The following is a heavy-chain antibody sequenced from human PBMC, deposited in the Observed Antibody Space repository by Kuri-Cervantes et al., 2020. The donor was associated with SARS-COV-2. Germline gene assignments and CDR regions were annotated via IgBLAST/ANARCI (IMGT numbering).Heavy chain of an antibody. CDR2: IYSGGSST. Sequence: GESLKISCAASGFTFSSYSMNWVRQAPGKGLGWVSVIYSGGSSTYYADSVKGRFTISRDNSKNTLYLQMNSLRAEDTAVYYCASMVRGNYGVDVWGQGTTVTVSS. J-gene: IGHJ6*02. V-gene: IGHV3-23*03. CDR1: GFTFSSYS. CDR3: ASMVRGNYGVDV. D-gene: IGHD3-10*01.